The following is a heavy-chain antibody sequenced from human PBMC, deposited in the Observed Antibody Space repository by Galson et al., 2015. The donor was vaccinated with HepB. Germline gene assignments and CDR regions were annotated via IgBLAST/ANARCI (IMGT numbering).Heavy chain of an antibody. CDR2: IKSKTDGGTT. D-gene: IGHD5-12*01. Sequence: SLRLSCAASGFTFSNAWMSWVRQAPGKGLEWVGRIKSKTDGGTTDYAAPVKGRFTISRDDSKNTLYLQMNSLKTEDTAVYYCTTDYPRRATGDYWGQGTLVTVSS. J-gene: IGHJ4*02. CDR1: GFTFSNAW. V-gene: IGHV3-15*01. CDR3: TTDYPRRATGDY.